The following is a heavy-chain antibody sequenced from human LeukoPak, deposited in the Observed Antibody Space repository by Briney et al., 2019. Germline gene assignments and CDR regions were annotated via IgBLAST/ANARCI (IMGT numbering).Heavy chain of an antibody. J-gene: IGHJ3*02. Sequence: PSETLSLTCAVYGGSFSGYYWSWIRQPPGKGLEWIGEINHSGSTNYNPSLKSRVTISVDTSKNQFSLKLSSVTAADTAVYYCARGGAALWFGESYAFDIWGQGTMVTVSS. D-gene: IGHD3-10*01. CDR2: INHSGST. CDR3: ARGGAALWFGESYAFDI. CDR1: GGSFSGYY. V-gene: IGHV4-34*01.